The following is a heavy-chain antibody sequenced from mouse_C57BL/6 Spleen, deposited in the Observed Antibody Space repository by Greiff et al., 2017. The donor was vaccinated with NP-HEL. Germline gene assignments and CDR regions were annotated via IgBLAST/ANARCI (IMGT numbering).Heavy chain of an antibody. V-gene: IGHV7-3*01. Sequence: EVKLEESGGGLVQPGGSLSLSCAASGFTFTDYYMSWVRQPPGKALEWLGFIRNKANGYTTEYSASVKGRFTISRDNSQSILYLQMNALRAEDSATYYCARYSWNAMDYWGQGTSVTVSS. CDR1: GFTFTDYY. J-gene: IGHJ4*01. CDR2: IRNKANGYTT. CDR3: ARYSWNAMDY.